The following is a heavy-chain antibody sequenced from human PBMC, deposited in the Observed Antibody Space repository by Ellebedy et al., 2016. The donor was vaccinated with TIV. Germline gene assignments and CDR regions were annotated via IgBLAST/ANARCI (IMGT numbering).Heavy chain of an antibody. V-gene: IGHV1-18*01. CDR1: GYTFSSYG. CDR2: IIPHNGDT. D-gene: IGHD2-2*01. CDR3: ATLTAYCSPTNCYSRDFYGMDA. Sequence: ASVKVSCKTSGYTFSSYGISWVRQAPGQGLEWMGWIIPHNGDTSYAQKVHDRVTMTTDTSTTTAYLDLRSLRSDETAVYYCATLTAYCSPTNCYSRDFYGMDAWGQGTTVTVSS. J-gene: IGHJ6*02.